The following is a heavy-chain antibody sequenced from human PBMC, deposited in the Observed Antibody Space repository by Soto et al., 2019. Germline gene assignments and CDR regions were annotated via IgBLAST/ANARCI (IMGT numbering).Heavy chain of an antibody. CDR1: GGTFDTYV. CDR3: AKDFRLELRGVDN. D-gene: IGHD1-7*01. J-gene: IGHJ4*02. Sequence: PGESQRISYAAAGGTFDTYVVSWVRQTPGKGLEWVASIRGSGSTTFYAEPARGRFIIARDHSNNVVYRQMSSLRPEDKAIYYCAKDFRLELRGVDNWGQGTLVTGAS. V-gene: IGHV3-23*01. CDR2: IRGSGSTT.